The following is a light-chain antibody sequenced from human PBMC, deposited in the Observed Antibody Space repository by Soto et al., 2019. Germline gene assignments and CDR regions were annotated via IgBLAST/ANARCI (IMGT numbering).Light chain of an antibody. CDR3: QQSYSALSIP. J-gene: IGKJ5*01. Sequence: DIQMTQSPSSLSASVGDRVTITCRASESIARHLNWYQQKPGKATKLLIYAASSLQNGVPSRFRGGGSGTDFTLTIRNLQPEDFATYYCQQSYSALSIPFGQGTRLEIK. CDR2: AAS. V-gene: IGKV1-39*01. CDR1: ESIARH.